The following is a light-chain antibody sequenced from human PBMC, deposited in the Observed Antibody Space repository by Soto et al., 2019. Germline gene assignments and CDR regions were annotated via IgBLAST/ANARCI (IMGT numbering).Light chain of an antibody. Sequence: VLTQPPSASGTPGQRVTISCSGSSSNIGTNTVNWYQQLPGAAPKLLMYSSNERPSGVPDRFSGSKSGTSASLAISGLHSGVEAVYYCEAGDDNLKGRAFGGGTQLTV. J-gene: IGLJ2*01. V-gene: IGLV1-44*01. CDR3: EAGDDNLKGRA. CDR1: SSNIGTNT. CDR2: SSN.